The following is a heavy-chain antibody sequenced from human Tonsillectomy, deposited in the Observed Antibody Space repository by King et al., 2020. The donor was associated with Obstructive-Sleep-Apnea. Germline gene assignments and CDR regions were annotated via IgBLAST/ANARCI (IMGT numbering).Heavy chain of an antibody. CDR2: VSGDGDNT. CDR3: AKDICTNGVCTYDY. D-gene: IGHD2-8*01. Sequence: VQLVESGGGLVQPGGSLRLSCAASGVTFNIYAMNWVRQGPGKGLEGVSGVSGDGDNTVYADSGKGRFSISSDNSKRTVNLQMNSLRAEDTAVYYCAKDICTNGVCTYDYWGQGTLVTVSS. J-gene: IGHJ4*02. V-gene: IGHV3-23*04. CDR1: GVTFNIYA.